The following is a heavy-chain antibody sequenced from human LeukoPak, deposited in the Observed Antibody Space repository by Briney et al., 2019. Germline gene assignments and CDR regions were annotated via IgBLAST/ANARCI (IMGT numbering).Heavy chain of an antibody. V-gene: IGHV3-23*01. CDR3: AKDRLLNCRGDCYIFDY. Sequence: GGSLRLSCAASVFTFSSYGMHWVRQTPGKGLEWVSSISGSGDSTFYADSVKGRFSISRDNSKNTLYLQVNGLRTEDTAVYYCAKDRLLNCRGDCYIFDYWGQGTVVTVSS. J-gene: IGHJ4*02. D-gene: IGHD2-21*02. CDR2: ISGSGDST. CDR1: VFTFSSYG.